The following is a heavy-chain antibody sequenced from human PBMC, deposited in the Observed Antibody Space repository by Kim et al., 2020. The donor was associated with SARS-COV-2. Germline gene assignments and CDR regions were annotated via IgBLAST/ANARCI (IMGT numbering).Heavy chain of an antibody. J-gene: IGHJ5*02. CDR3: ARDGGYGDSNWFDP. D-gene: IGHD4-17*01. Sequence: YVDSVKGRFPISKVNSKNALYLQMISLSVEDTAVYYCARDGGYGDSNWFDPWGQGTLVTVSS. V-gene: IGHV3-66*01.